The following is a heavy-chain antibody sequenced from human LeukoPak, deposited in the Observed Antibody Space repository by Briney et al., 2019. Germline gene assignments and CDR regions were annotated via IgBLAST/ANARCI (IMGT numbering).Heavy chain of an antibody. Sequence: ASVKVSCKASGYTFIGYYINWVRQATGQGLEWMGWMNPNSGNTGYAQKFQGRVTITRNTSISTAYMELSSLRSEDTAVYYCARGGSHSSVRDYYYYMDVWGKGTTVTVSS. V-gene: IGHV1-8*03. CDR2: MNPNSGNT. J-gene: IGHJ6*03. CDR3: ARGGSHSSVRDYYYYMDV. D-gene: IGHD6-25*01. CDR1: GYTFIGYY.